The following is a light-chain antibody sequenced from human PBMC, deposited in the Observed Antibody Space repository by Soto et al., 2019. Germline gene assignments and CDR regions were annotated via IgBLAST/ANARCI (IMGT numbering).Light chain of an antibody. J-gene: IGLJ1*01. CDR2: EVN. CDR1: SGDVGNFDL. CDR3: CSYAGSRTFV. V-gene: IGLV2-23*02. Sequence: QSVLTQPASVSGSPGQSITISCTGTSGDVGNFDLVSWYQQHPGKAPKLVIYEVNKRPSAVSNRSSGSKSDNTASLTISGLQAEDEADYYCCSYAGSRTFVFGTGTKVTVL.